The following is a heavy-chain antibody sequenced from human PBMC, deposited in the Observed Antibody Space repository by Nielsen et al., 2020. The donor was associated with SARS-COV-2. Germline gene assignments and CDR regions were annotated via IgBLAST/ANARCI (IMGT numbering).Heavy chain of an antibody. CDR2: IYYSGST. D-gene: IGHD1-7*01. J-gene: IGHJ4*02. CDR3: ARVGITGTTGMFREIYYFDY. V-gene: IGHV4-59*01. Sequence: WIRQPPGKGLEWIGYIYYSGSTNYNPSLKSRVTISVDTSKNQFSLKLSSVTAADTAVYYCARVGITGTTGMFREIYYFDYWGQGTLVTVSS.